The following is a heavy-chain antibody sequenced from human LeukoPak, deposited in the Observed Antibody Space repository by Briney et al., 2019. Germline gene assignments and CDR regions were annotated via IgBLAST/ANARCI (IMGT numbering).Heavy chain of an antibody. CDR1: GGSISSYY. CDR3: ARKYSSSWYRWFDP. V-gene: IGHV4-59*01. J-gene: IGHJ5*02. D-gene: IGHD6-13*01. Sequence: SETLSLTCTVSGGSISSYYWSWIRQPPGKGLEWIGYIYYSGSTNYNPSLKSRVTISVDTSKNQFSLKLSSVTAADTAVYYCARKYSSSWYRWFDPWGQGTLVTVSS. CDR2: IYYSGST.